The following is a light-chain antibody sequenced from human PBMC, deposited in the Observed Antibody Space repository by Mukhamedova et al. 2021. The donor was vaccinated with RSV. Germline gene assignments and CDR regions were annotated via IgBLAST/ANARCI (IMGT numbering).Light chain of an antibody. CDR2: DNN. CDR1: SSNIGNNY. V-gene: IGLV1-51*01. CDR3: GTWDSSLSAYV. Sequence: GSSSNIGNNYVSWYQQLPGTAPKLLIYDNNKRPSGIPDRFSGSKSGTSATLGTTGLQTGDEADYYCGTWDSSLSAYVFGTGTKVT. J-gene: IGLJ1*01.